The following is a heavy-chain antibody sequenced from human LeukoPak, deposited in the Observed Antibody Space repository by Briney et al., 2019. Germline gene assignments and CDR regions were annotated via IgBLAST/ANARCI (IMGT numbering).Heavy chain of an antibody. CDR1: GFTFSSYG. CDR2: ISYDGSNK. V-gene: IGHV3-30*18. J-gene: IGHJ2*01. CDR3: AKGTYYYGSTESTGSWYFDL. D-gene: IGHD3-10*01. Sequence: GRSLRLSCAASGFTFSSYGMHWVRQAPGKGLEWVAVISYDGSNKYYADSVRGRFTISRDNSKNTLYLQMNSLRAEDTAVYYCAKGTYYYGSTESTGSWYFDLWGRGTLVTVSS.